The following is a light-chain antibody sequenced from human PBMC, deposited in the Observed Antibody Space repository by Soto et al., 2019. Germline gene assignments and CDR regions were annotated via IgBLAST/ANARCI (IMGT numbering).Light chain of an antibody. Sequence: EIVLTQSPAVLALSPGERATLSCGASQSVSYSYLSCYQQKPGLAPRLLIYDASSRATGIPDRFSGSGFGTDFTLTISRLEPEDFAVYYCQQYGSSVTFGQGTRLEIK. CDR2: DAS. CDR1: QSVSYSY. J-gene: IGKJ5*01. CDR3: QQYGSSVT. V-gene: IGKV3D-20*01.